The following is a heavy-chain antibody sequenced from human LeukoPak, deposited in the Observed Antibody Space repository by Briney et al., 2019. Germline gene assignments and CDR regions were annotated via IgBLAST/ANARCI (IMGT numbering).Heavy chain of an antibody. CDR1: GGSISSSSYY. J-gene: IGHJ5*02. D-gene: IGHD4-17*01. CDR2: IYYSGST. CDR3: AGHERTTVTTSSNWFDP. V-gene: IGHV4-39*07. Sequence: SETLSLTCTVSGGSISSSSYYWGWIRQPPGKGLEWIGSIYYSGSTYYNPSLKSRVTISVDTSKNQFSLKVTSMTAADTGVYYCAGHERTTVTTSSNWFDPWGQGTLVTVSS.